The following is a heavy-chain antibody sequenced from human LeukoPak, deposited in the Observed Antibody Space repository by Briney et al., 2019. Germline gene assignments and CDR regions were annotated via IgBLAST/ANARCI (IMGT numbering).Heavy chain of an antibody. Sequence: GALRLSCAASGFTFSDYHMTWIRQAPGKGLEWVSYISDTGGAIYYADSVKGRFTVSRDNAKNSLYLQVNSLRAEDTAVYYCARDYRSSSGWTVDYWGQGTLVTVSS. V-gene: IGHV3-11*01. CDR1: GFTFSDYH. CDR2: ISDTGGAI. D-gene: IGHD6-19*01. J-gene: IGHJ4*02. CDR3: ARDYRSSSGWTVDY.